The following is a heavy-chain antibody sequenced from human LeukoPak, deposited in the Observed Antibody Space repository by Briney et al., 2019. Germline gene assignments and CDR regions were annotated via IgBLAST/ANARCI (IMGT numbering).Heavy chain of an antibody. Sequence: GGSLRLSCAASGITFGSYWMTWVRQAPGQGLECVANIKPDGSEKHYVDSVEGRFTISRDNAKNSLFLEMNSLRAEDTAVYYCARGRMAVAGSYEYWGHGTLVTVSS. V-gene: IGHV3-7*05. CDR1: GITFGSYW. J-gene: IGHJ4*01. CDR3: ARGRMAVAGSYEY. CDR2: IKPDGSEK. D-gene: IGHD6-19*01.